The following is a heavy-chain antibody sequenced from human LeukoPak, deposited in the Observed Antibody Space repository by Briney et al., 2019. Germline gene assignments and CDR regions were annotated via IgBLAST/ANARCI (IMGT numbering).Heavy chain of an antibody. V-gene: IGHV3-23*01. Sequence: PGGSLRLSCAASGFSFTSYAMNWARQPPAKGLEWVSAISDSGSNTYYADSVEGRFTISRDNSKNTLYRQMNSLRAEDTAVYYCAKDLGGSGRGDLDYWGQGTLVTVSS. D-gene: IGHD3-16*01. CDR3: AKDLGGSGRGDLDY. CDR2: ISDSGSNT. CDR1: GFSFTSYA. J-gene: IGHJ4*02.